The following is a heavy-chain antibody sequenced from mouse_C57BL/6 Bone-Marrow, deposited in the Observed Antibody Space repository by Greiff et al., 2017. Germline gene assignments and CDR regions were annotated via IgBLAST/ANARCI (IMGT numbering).Heavy chain of an antibody. CDR3: VYYGNFLAY. D-gene: IGHD2-1*01. V-gene: IGHV1-81*01. Sequence: VQLQQSGAELARPGASVKLSCKASGYTFTSYGISWVKQRTGQGLEWIGEIYPRSGNTYYNEKFKGKATLTADKSSSTAYMELRSLTSEDSAVYFGVYYGNFLAYWGQGTLVTVSA. CDR2: IYPRSGNT. J-gene: IGHJ3*01. CDR1: GYTFTSYG.